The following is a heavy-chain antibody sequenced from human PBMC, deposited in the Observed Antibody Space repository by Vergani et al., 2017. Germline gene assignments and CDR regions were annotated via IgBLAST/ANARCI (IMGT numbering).Heavy chain of an antibody. CDR2: ISGSGGST. J-gene: IGHJ4*02. CDR1: GFTFSSYA. V-gene: IGHV3-23*01. Sequence: EVQLLESGGGLVQPGGSLRLSCAASGFTFSSYAMSWVRQAPGKGLEWVSAISGSGGSTYYADSVTGRFTIARDNSKNTLYLQMNSLRAEDTAVYYCAKLTYYYDSSGRDYWGQGTLVTVSS. D-gene: IGHD3-22*01. CDR3: AKLTYYYDSSGRDY.